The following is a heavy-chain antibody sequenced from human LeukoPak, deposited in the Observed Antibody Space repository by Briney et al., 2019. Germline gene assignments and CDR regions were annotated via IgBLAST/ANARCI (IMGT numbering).Heavy chain of an antibody. CDR3: ASYIRIVHYYMDV. D-gene: IGHD6-6*01. J-gene: IGHJ6*03. CDR2: IYTSGRT. CDR1: GGSLNSKY. Sequence: PSETLSLTRSVSGGSLNSKYWSWIRQPPGKGLEWIGYIYTSGRTNFNPSLRSRVAMSIDTSKNQFSLEVHSVTAADTAVYYCASYIRIVHYYMDVWGKGTTVIVSS. V-gene: IGHV4-4*09.